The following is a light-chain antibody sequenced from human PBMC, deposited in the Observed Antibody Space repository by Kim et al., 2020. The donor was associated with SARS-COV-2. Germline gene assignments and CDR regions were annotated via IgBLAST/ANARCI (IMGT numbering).Light chain of an antibody. Sequence: SYELTQPPSVSVSPGQTASIPCSGDKLGDKYVCWYQQKPGQSPVLVISQDNRRPSGIPERFSGSNSGNTATLTISGTQAMDEADYYCQAWDTSTAVFGGGTQLTVL. CDR2: QDN. J-gene: IGLJ3*02. CDR1: KLGDKY. V-gene: IGLV3-1*01. CDR3: QAWDTSTAV.